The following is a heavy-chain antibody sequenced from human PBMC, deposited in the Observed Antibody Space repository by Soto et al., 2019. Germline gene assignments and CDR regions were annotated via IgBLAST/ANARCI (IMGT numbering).Heavy chain of an antibody. Sequence: EVQLVQSGAEVKKPGESLKISCKASGYNFTNYWIAWVRQMPGKGLEWMGIIYPGDSDTRYSPSFQGQVTISADKSISTAYLQWGSLKASDTAMYYCARPLSPYYDSSGYYYGGWFDPWGQGTLVTVSS. CDR2: IYPGDSDT. CDR1: GYNFTNYW. CDR3: ARPLSPYYDSSGYYYGGWFDP. D-gene: IGHD3-22*01. V-gene: IGHV5-51*03. J-gene: IGHJ5*02.